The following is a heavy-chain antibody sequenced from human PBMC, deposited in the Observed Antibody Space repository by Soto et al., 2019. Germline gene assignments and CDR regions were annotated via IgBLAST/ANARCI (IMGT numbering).Heavy chain of an antibody. CDR2: IYHSGST. CDR1: GGSISSSNW. Sequence: SETLSLTCAVSGGSISSSNWWSWVRHPPRKALEWIGEIYHSGSTNYNPSLKSRVTISVDKSKNQFSLKLSSVTAADTAVYYCARARGKGIAAELPAYYYYYGMDVWRQGTTVTVSS. J-gene: IGHJ6*02. V-gene: IGHV4-4*02. D-gene: IGHD6-13*01. CDR3: ARARGKGIAAELPAYYYYYGMDV.